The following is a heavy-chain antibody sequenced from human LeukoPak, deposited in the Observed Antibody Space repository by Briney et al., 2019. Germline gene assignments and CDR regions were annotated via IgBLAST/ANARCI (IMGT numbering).Heavy chain of an antibody. CDR3: AKDSLADIDY. CDR1: GFIFSTYG. V-gene: IGHV3-30*02. Sequence: GGSQRLSCAASGFIFSTYGMDWVRQAPGKGLEWVAFIRHDGSIKNYADSVKGRSTISRDNSKNTLYLQMNSLRAEDTAVYYCAKDSLADIDYWGQGTLVTVSS. CDR2: IRHDGSIK. J-gene: IGHJ4*02. D-gene: IGHD3-16*01.